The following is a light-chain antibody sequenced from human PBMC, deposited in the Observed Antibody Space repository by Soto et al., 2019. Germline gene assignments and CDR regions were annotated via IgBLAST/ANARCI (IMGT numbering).Light chain of an antibody. Sequence: AIRMTPSPSSFSASTGDRVTITCRASQGINSYLAWYQQKPGKVPRLLIYAASTLQTGVPSRFSGSGSGTDFTLTISSLQPEDFATYYCQKYNSAAATFGRGTQVEI. V-gene: IGKV1-8*01. CDR3: QKYNSAAAT. CDR1: QGINSY. CDR2: AAS. J-gene: IGKJ4*01.